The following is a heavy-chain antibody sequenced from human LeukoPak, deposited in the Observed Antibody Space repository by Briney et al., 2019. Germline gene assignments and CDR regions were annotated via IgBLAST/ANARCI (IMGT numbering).Heavy chain of an antibody. CDR1: GFIFSSYA. CDR2: ISGDGYTT. D-gene: IGHD3-10*01. Sequence: QPGESLRLSCVASGFIFSSYAMHWVRQALGKGLEYVSSISGDGYTTFYGNSVRGRFTISRDNSKNTLYLQMGSLRADDMAVYYCTRIGSGSQTDYWGQGTLVTVSS. CDR3: TRIGSGSQTDY. V-gene: IGHV3-64*01. J-gene: IGHJ4*02.